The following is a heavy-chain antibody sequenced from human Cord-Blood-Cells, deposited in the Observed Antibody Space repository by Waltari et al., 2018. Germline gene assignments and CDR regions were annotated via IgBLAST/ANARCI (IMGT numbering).Heavy chain of an antibody. D-gene: IGHD1-26*01. CDR2: ISGSGGST. J-gene: IGHJ4*02. CDR1: GFTFSSYA. V-gene: IGHV3-23*01. CDR3: AKAGIVGATKDY. Sequence: EVQLLESGGGLVQPGGSLRLSCAASGFTFSSYAMSWVRQAPGKWLEWVSAISGSGGSTYYADSVKGRFTISRDNSKNTLYLQMNSLRAEDTAVCYCAKAGIVGATKDYWGQGTLVTVSS.